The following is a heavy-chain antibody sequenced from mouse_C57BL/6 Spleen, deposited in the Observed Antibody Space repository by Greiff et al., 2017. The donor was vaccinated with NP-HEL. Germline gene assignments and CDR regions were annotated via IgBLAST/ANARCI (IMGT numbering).Heavy chain of an antibody. D-gene: IGHD2-3*01. CDR2: IYPGDGDT. V-gene: IGHV1-82*01. Sequence: LQESGPELVKPGASVKISCKASGYAFSSSWMNWVKQRPGKGLEWIGRIYPGDGDTNYNGKFKGKATLTADKSSSTAYMQLSSLTSEDSAVYFCARSFYDGYYVPFAYWGQGTLVTVSA. J-gene: IGHJ3*01. CDR3: ARSFYDGYYVPFAY. CDR1: GYAFSSSW.